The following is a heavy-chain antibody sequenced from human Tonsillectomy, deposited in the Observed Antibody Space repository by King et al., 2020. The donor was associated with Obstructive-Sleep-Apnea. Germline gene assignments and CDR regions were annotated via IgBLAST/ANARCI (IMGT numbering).Heavy chain of an antibody. CDR1: GYSFTSYA. CDR2: INTNTGNP. Sequence: QLVQSGSELKTPGASVKVSCKASGYSFTSYAMNWVRQAPGQGLEWMGRINTNTGNPTYAQGFTGRFFFSLDTSGSTAYLQISSLKAEDTAVYYCARMVYSSSWYRFFDSWGQGTLVTVSS. J-gene: IGHJ4*02. V-gene: IGHV7-4-1*02. CDR3: ARMVYSSSWYRFFDS. D-gene: IGHD6-13*01.